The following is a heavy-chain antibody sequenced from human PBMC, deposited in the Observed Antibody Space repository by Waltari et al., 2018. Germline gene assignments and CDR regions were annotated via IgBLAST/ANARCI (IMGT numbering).Heavy chain of an antibody. V-gene: IGHV3-74*01. CDR2: ISTDGRIT. Sequence: EVQLVESGGGLVQPGGSLRLSCAASGFAISSPWQHWVRQAPGKGLGWVSRISTDGRITNYADSVKGRFTISRDNAKNTLYLQMNSLRAEDTATFYCVRSRDDAVNAFDIWGQGTMVTVSS. D-gene: IGHD4-17*01. CDR3: VRSRDDAVNAFDI. J-gene: IGHJ3*02. CDR1: GFAISSPW.